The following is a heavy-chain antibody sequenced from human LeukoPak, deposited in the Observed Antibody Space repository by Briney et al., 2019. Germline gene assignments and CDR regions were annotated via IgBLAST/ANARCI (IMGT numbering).Heavy chain of an antibody. V-gene: IGHV1-2*02. J-gene: IGHJ5*02. CDR2: INPNSGGT. CDR1: GYTFTGYY. Sequence: ASVKVSCKASGYTFTGYYMHWVRQAPGQGFEWMGWINPNSGGTNYAQKFQGRVTMTRDTSISTAYMELSRLRSDDTAVYYCARDRENYYDSSGSPWFDPWGQGTLVTVSS. D-gene: IGHD3-22*01. CDR3: ARDRENYYDSSGSPWFDP.